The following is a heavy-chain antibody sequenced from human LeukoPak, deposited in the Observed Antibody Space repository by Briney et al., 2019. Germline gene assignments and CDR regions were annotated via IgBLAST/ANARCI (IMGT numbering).Heavy chain of an antibody. CDR2: IKQDGSEK. J-gene: IGHJ6*02. CDR1: GFTFSSYW. Sequence: GGSLRLSCAASGFTFSSYWMSWVRQAPGKGLEWVANIKQDGSEKYYVDSVKGRFTISRDNAKNSLYLQMNSLRAEDTAVYYCASSTAAAAHYYYGMDVWGQGTTVTVSS. CDR3: ASSTAAAAHYYYGMDV. D-gene: IGHD6-13*01. V-gene: IGHV3-7*01.